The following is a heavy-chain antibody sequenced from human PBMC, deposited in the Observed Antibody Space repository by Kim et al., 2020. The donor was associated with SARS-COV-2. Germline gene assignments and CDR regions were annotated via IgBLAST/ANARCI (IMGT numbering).Heavy chain of an antibody. D-gene: IGHD1-1*01. Sequence: STHYSPSLGSRVTVSVDTSKNQFSLRLNSVTAADTAVYFCARGPPYKYFDHWGQGTLVTVSS. CDR2: ST. V-gene: IGHV4-31*02. CDR3: ARGPPYKYFDH. J-gene: IGHJ4*02.